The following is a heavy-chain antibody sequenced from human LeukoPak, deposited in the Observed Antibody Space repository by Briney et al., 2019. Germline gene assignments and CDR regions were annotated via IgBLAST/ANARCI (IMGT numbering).Heavy chain of an antibody. J-gene: IGHJ6*03. CDR3: ARMGGSGSYYRSGYYYMDV. D-gene: IGHD3-10*01. CDR1: GFTFSSYE. CDR2: ISSSGSTI. V-gene: IGHV3-48*03. Sequence: GGSLRLSCAASGFTFSSYEMNWVRQAPGKGLEWVSYISSSGSTIYYADSVKGRFTISRDNAKNSLYLQMNSLRAEDTAVYYCARMGGSGSYYRSGYYYMDVWGKGTTVTISS.